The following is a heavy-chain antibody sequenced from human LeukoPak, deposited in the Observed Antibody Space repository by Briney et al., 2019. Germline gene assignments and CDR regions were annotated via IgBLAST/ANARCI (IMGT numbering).Heavy chain of an antibody. J-gene: IGHJ4*02. CDR3: ARGGFYCGGDCYVDY. CDR2: INHSGST. Sequence: SETLSLTCAVYGGSFSPYYWSWISQPPGKGLEWIGEINHSGSTNYNPSLKSRVTISVDTSKNQFSLRLSSVTAADTAVYYCARGGFYCGGDCYVDYWGQGTLVTVSS. V-gene: IGHV4-34*01. D-gene: IGHD2-21*02. CDR1: GGSFSPYY.